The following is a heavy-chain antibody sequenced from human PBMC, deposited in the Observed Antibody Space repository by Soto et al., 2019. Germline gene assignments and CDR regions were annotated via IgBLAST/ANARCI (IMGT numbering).Heavy chain of an antibody. D-gene: IGHD3-22*01. CDR1: GFTFDDNA. CDR2: ISWNSGSI. CDR3: AKDMSPNYYDSSGHYQPSFDY. J-gene: IGHJ4*02. V-gene: IGHV3-9*01. Sequence: LRLSFAASGFTFDDNAMHWVRQAPGKGLEWVSGISWNSGSIGYADSVKGRFTISRDNAKNSLYLQMNSLRAEDTALYYCAKDMSPNYYDSSGHYQPSFDYWGQGTLVTVSS.